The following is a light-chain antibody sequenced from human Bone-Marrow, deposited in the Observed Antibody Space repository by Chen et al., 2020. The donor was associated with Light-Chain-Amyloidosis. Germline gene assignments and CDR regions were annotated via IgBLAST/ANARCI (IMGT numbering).Light chain of an antibody. CDR3: QQYYATLPA. CDR1: QSVLYSSNNKNY. Sequence: DIVMTQSPDSLAVSLGERATINCKSRQSVLYSSNNKNYLAWYQQKPGQPPKLLISWASTRESGVPDRFSGSGSETDFTLTISSLQDEDVAVYYCQQYYATLPAFGGGTKVEIK. CDR2: WAS. J-gene: IGKJ4*01. V-gene: IGKV4-1*01.